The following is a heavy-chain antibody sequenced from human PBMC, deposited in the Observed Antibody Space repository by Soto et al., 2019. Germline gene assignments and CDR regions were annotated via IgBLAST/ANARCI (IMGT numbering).Heavy chain of an antibody. CDR2: ISYDGSNK. CDR1: GFTFSSYG. V-gene: IGHV3-30*18. J-gene: IGHJ5*02. CDR3: AKAPRDYISNWFDP. Sequence: GGSLRLSCAASGFTFSSYGMHWVRQAPGKGLEWVAVISYDGSNKYYADSVKGRFTISRDNSKNTLYLQMNSLRAEDTAVYYCAKAPRDYISNWFDPWGQGTLVTVSS. D-gene: IGHD3-10*01.